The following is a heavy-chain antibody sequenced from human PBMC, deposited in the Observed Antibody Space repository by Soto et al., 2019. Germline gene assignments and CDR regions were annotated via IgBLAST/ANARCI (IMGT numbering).Heavy chain of an antibody. Sequence: EVQLVESGGGLVQPGRSLRLSCAASGFTFDDYAMHWVRQAPGKGLEWVSGISWNSGSIGYADSVKGRFTISRDNAKNPLYLQMNSLRAEDTALYYCAKDRGSGSYLYYYFDYWGQGTLVTVSS. CDR2: ISWNSGSI. V-gene: IGHV3-9*01. CDR3: AKDRGSGSYLYYYFDY. CDR1: GFTFDDYA. D-gene: IGHD3-10*01. J-gene: IGHJ4*02.